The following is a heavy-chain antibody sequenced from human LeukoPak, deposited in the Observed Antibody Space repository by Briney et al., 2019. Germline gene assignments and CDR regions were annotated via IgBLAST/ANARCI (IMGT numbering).Heavy chain of an antibody. D-gene: IGHD3-22*01. CDR2: INTNTGNP. V-gene: IGHV7-4-1*02. J-gene: IGHJ4*02. CDR1: GYTFTSYA. Sequence: GASVKVSCKASGYTFTSYAMNWVRQVPGQGLEWMGWINTNTGNPTYAQGFTGRFVFSLDTSVSTAYLQISSLKAEDTAVYYCASLSSGYWRTDDYWGQGTLVTVSS. CDR3: ASLSSGYWRTDDY.